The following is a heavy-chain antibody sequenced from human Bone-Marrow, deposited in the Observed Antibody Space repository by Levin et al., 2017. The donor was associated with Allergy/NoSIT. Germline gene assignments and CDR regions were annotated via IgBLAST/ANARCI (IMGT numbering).Heavy chain of an antibody. CDR1: GYTFKDYD. D-gene: IGHD3-22*01. Sequence: ASVKVSCKASGYTFKDYDINWVRQAPGQGLEWMGWLNPHTGVTASAKHFRGRVTMTRDTAISTAYLELTSLTSEDTAVYFCAREASDSNGYYLDSWGQGALVTVSA. J-gene: IGHJ4*02. V-gene: IGHV1-8*01. CDR2: LNPHTGVT. CDR3: AREASDSNGYYLDS.